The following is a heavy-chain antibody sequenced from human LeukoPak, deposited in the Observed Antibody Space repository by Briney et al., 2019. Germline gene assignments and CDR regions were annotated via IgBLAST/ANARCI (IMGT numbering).Heavy chain of an antibody. V-gene: IGHV3-30*02. Sequence: GGSLRLSCGASGFTFSTYGMHWVRQAPSKGLEWVAMIRYDGSNKYYADSVKGRFTISRDNSKNTMYLQMDSLRAEDTAVYYCATDGPNYNIDHWGQGILVTVSS. J-gene: IGHJ4*02. CDR3: ATDGPNYNIDH. CDR2: IRYDGSNK. D-gene: IGHD3-9*01. CDR1: GFTFSTYG.